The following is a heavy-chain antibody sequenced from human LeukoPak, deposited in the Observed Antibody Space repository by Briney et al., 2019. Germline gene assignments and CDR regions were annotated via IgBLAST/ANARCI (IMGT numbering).Heavy chain of an antibody. Sequence: PGGSLRLSCAASGFIFSNSAMSWVRQAPGKGLEWVSGNSGSGGGTYYADSVNGRFTISRDNSKNTLFLQMNSLRAEDTAVYYCAKDGILYYYDSSGYYYFFEGFDYWGQGTLVTVSS. CDR1: GFIFSNSA. J-gene: IGHJ4*02. CDR2: NSGSGGGT. CDR3: AKDGILYYYDSSGYYYFFEGFDY. V-gene: IGHV3-23*01. D-gene: IGHD3-22*01.